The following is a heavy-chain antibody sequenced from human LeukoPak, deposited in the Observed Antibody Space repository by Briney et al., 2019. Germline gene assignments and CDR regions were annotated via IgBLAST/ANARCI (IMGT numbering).Heavy chain of an antibody. J-gene: IGHJ4*02. CDR1: GFTFSSYA. Sequence: GGSLRLSCAASGFTFSSYAMSWVRQAPGKGLDWISVIGGSGGSTHYTDSVKGRFTISRDNSKNMLYLQMNGLRAEDTAVYYCAKDSSTYYDVSSLDSWGQGTLVTVSS. D-gene: IGHD3-22*01. CDR3: AKDSSTYYDVSSLDS. CDR2: IGGSGGST. V-gene: IGHV3-23*01.